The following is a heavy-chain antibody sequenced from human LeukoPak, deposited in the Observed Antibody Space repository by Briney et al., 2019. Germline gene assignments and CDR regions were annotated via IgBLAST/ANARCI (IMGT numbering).Heavy chain of an antibody. Sequence: GASVKVSCKASGYTSTSYGISWVRQAPGQGLEWMGWISAYNGNTNYAQKLQGRVTMTTDTSTSTAYMELRSLRSDDTAVYYCARVTEWELLPDFDYWGQGTLVTVSS. CDR3: ARVTEWELLPDFDY. D-gene: IGHD1-26*01. J-gene: IGHJ4*02. CDR1: GYTSTSYG. CDR2: ISAYNGNT. V-gene: IGHV1-18*01.